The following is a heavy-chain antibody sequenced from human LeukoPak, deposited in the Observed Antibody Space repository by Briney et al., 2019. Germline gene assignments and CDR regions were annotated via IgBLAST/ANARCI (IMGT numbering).Heavy chain of an antibody. V-gene: IGHV2-5*02. CDR3: ARRPNRNASGWDTGYFDY. J-gene: IGHJ4*02. CDR2: IYWDDDK. Sequence: SGPTLLKPTQTLTLTFTFSGFSINTSAVGVGWIRQPPGKALEWLLFIYWDDDKRYSPALKNRLTSTKDTSKNQVVLTMTDMDPVDTATYYCARRPNRNASGWDTGYFDYWGEGAPVTVSS. CDR1: GFSINTSAVG. D-gene: IGHD1-14*01.